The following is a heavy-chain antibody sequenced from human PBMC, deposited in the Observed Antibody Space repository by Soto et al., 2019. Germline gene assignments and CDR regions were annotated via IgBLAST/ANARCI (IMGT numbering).Heavy chain of an antibody. CDR1: GYSFTNYG. V-gene: IGHV1-3*01. J-gene: IGHJ5*02. CDR3: AIYLDDVVTGPNFDP. D-gene: IGHD3-9*01. CDR2: INAYNGST. Sequence: GASVKVSCKASGYSFTNYGIHWVRQAPGQRLEWMGWINAYNGSTKYSQKFQGRVTFTRDTSARTVYMEMSSLRSEDAAVYFCAIYLDDVVTGPNFDPRAQRTPVPVSS.